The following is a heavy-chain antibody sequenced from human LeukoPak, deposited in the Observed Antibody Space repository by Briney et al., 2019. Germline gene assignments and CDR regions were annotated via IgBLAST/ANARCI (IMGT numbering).Heavy chain of an antibody. CDR3: VYVVPAAYRTYYFDY. D-gene: IGHD2-2*01. Sequence: ASVKVSCKASGYTFTSYVISWVRQAPGQGLEWMGWISAYNGNTNYAQKLQGRVTTTTDTSTSTAYMELRSLRSDDTAVYYCVYVVPAAYRTYYFDYWGQGTLVTVSS. CDR1: GYTFTSYV. CDR2: ISAYNGNT. V-gene: IGHV1-18*01. J-gene: IGHJ4*02.